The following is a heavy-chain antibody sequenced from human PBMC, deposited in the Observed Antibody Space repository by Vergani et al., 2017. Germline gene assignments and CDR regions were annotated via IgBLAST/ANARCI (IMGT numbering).Heavy chain of an antibody. CDR1: GFTSSYYC. J-gene: IGHJ1*01. CDR2: ISYDGTQK. Sequence: QVHLVESGGGVVQPGRSLRLSCVVSGFTSSYYCMHWVRQAPGTGLEWVAVISYDGTQKYYADSVKGRFTISRDNSKSTLYLQMNRLRTEDTAVYYCATKSCGTPGCQIGYFREWGQGTLVTVSS. V-gene: IGHV3-30*03. D-gene: IGHD1-1*01. CDR3: ATKSCGTPGCQIGYFRE.